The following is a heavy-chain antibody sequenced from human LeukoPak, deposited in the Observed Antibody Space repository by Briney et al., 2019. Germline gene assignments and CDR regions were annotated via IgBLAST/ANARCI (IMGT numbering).Heavy chain of an antibody. CDR1: GGSISSSSYY. J-gene: IGHJ4*02. CDR3: AKVAKYYYGPETYFFFEH. V-gene: IGHV4-39*07. Sequence: SETLSLTCTVSGGSISSSSYYWGWIRQPPGKGLEWIGSIYYSGSTYYNPSLKSRVTISVDTSKKQFSLNLRSVTAADTAVYYCAKVAKYYYGPETYFFFEHWGQGTLVTVSS. CDR2: IYYSGST. D-gene: IGHD3-10*01.